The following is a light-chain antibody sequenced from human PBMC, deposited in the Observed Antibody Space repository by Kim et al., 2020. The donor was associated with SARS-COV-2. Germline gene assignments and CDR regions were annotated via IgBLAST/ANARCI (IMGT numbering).Light chain of an antibody. CDR1: SRDIGASNY. CDR2: DVR. V-gene: IGLV2-14*03. CDR3: TSFTNSASGV. J-gene: IGLJ3*02. Sequence: GQSITISCTGTSRDIGASNYIAWYQQHPGKAPKLMIYDVRNRPSGVSDRFSGSKSGNTASLTVSGLQAEDEADYYCTSFTNSASGVFGAGTKLTVL.